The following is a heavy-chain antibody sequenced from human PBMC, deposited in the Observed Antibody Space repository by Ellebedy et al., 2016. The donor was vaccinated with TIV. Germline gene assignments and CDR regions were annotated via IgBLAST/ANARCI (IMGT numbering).Heavy chain of an antibody. J-gene: IGHJ4*02. D-gene: IGHD3-10*01. CDR1: GFSLTTAGVG. Sequence: SGPTLVXPTQTLTLTCNFSGFSLTTAGVGVGWIRQPPGKALDWLALIYWDDEKRFTPSLKTRLAITKDTSKNQVVLTMANMDPIDTGTYYCAHLGGRPGTSFDHWGQGTLVTVSS. V-gene: IGHV2-5*02. CDR2: IYWDDEK. CDR3: AHLGGRPGTSFDH.